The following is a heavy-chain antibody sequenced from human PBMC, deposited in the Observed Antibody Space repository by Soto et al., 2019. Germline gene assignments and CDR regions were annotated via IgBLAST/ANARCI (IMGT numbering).Heavy chain of an antibody. CDR1: GFTFSSYE. D-gene: IGHD3-3*01. J-gene: IGHJ4*02. Sequence: PGGSLRLSCAASGFTFSSYEMNWVRQAPGKGLEWVSYISSSGSTIYYADSVKGRFTISRDNAKNSLYLQMNSLRAEDTAVYYCARKTYYDFWSGYGYWGQGTLVTVSS. CDR3: ARKTYYDFWSGYGY. CDR2: ISSSGSTI. V-gene: IGHV3-48*03.